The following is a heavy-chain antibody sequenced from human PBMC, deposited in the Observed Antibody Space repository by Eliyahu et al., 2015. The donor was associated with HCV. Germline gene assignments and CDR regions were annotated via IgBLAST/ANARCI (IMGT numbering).Heavy chain of an antibody. Sequence: QVQLVESGGGVVQPGGSLRLSXAASGFSFSTYGMHWVRQTPGKGLEWVAFIRYDGSNKYYADSVKGRFTISRDNSKNTVYLEVNSLRVEDTAVYYCAKDAEVETNGVYSQHWGQGTLVTVSS. CDR1: GFSFSTYG. V-gene: IGHV3-30*02. CDR3: AKDAEVETNGVYSQH. CDR2: IRYDGSNK. D-gene: IGHD2-21*02. J-gene: IGHJ1*01.